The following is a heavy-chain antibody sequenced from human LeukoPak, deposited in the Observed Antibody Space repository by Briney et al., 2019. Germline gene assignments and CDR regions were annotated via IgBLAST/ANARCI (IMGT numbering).Heavy chain of an antibody. V-gene: IGHV1-2*02. CDR2: INPNSGGT. J-gene: IGHJ4*02. CDR3: ARRHIDSSPHSCDY. D-gene: IGHD6-6*01. Sequence: GAAVKVSCKASGYTFTGYYMHWVRQAPGQGLEWMGWINPNSGGTNYAQKFQGRVTMTRDTSISTAYMELSRLRSDDTAVNSCARRHIDSSPHSCDYWGQGTLVTVS. CDR1: GYTFTGYY.